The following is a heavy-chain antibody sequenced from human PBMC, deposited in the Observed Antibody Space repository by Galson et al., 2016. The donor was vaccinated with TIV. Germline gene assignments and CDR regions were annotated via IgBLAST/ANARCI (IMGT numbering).Heavy chain of an antibody. J-gene: IGHJ4*02. CDR3: ARDSSAWFGGADF. D-gene: IGHD6-19*01. CDR1: GGSISSYY. V-gene: IGHV4-59*12. CDR2: IYYSGST. Sequence: SETLSLTCTVSGGSISSYYWSWIRQPPGKGLEWIAYIYYSGSTNYNPSLKGRVTISVDTSKNQFSLKVTSVTAADTAVYYCARDSSAWFGGADFWGQGILVTVSS.